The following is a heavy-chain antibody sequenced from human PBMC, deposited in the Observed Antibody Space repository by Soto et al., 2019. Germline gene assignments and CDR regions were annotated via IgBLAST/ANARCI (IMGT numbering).Heavy chain of an antibody. CDR1: GFTFDDYA. CDR2: ISWDGGST. V-gene: IGHV3-43D*03. CDR3: AKEARMCSGGSCYFDY. J-gene: IGHJ4*02. D-gene: IGHD2-15*01. Sequence: GGSLRLSCAASGFTFDDYAMHWVRQAPGKGLEWVSLISWDGGSTYYADSVKGRFTISRDNSKNSLYLQMNSLRAEDTALYYCAKEARMCSGGSCYFDYWGQGTLVTVSS.